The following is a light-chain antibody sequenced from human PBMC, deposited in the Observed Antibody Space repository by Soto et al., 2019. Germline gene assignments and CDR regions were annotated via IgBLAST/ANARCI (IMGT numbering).Light chain of an antibody. J-gene: IGKJ1*01. CDR1: QSISSW. CDR3: QQYNSYPWT. V-gene: IGKV1-5*03. Sequence: DIQMTQSPSTLSASVGDRVTITCRASQSISSWLAWYQQKPGKAPKLLIYKASTLESGVPSNFSGSGSGTEFTLTISSLQPEEFATDYCQQYNSYPWTFGQGTKVEVK. CDR2: KAS.